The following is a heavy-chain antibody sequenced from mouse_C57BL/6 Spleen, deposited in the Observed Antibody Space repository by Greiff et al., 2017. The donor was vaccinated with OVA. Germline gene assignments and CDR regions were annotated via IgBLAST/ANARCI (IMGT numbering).Heavy chain of an antibody. CDR3: ARGEYYYGSREDYAMDY. D-gene: IGHD1-1*01. Sequence: QVQLQQSGAELMKPGASVKLSCKATGYTFTGYWIEWVKQRPGHGLEWIGEILPGSGSTNYNEKFKGKATFTADTSSNTAYMQLSSLTTDDSAIYYCARGEYYYGSREDYAMDYWGQGTSVTVSS. CDR2: ILPGSGST. CDR1: GYTFTGYW. V-gene: IGHV1-9*01. J-gene: IGHJ4*01.